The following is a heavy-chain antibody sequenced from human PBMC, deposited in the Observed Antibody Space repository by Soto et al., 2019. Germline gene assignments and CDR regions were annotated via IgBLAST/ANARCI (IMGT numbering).Heavy chain of an antibody. CDR2: VYYTGTT. V-gene: IGHV4-59*01. CDR3: AKYRRTDAEGYRLDF. CDR1: GASINDNY. D-gene: IGHD5-12*01. Sequence: PSETLSLTCSVSGASINDNYWSWIGQSPGRGLEWIGFVYYTGTTTTKYNPSLQSRVAMSVDSPKNQFSLKLTSMTAADTAFYYCAKYRRTDAEGYRLDFWGPGTLVT. J-gene: IGHJ4*02.